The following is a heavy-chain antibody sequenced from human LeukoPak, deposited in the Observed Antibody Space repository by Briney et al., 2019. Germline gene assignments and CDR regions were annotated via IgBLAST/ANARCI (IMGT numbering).Heavy chain of an antibody. CDR1: GGSFSGYY. Sequence: SETLSLTCAVYGGSFSGYYWSWIRQHPGKGLEWIGYIYYSGSTYYNPSLKSRVTISVDTSKNQFSLKLSSVTAADTAVYYCARTGTKTAPIGYYYYYGMDVWGQGTTVTVSS. CDR2: IYYSGST. V-gene: IGHV4-31*11. D-gene: IGHD1-7*01. CDR3: ARTGTKTAPIGYYYYYGMDV. J-gene: IGHJ6*02.